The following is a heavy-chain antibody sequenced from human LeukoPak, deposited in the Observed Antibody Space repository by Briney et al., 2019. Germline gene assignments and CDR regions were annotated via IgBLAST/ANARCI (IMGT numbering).Heavy chain of an antibody. J-gene: IGHJ4*02. CDR3: ARGVAIASSGWYDTFDY. CDR1: VFTFFNSA. V-gene: IGHV3-64*02. D-gene: IGHD6-19*01. CDR2: LFINRDRR. Sequence: GGSLRLSCAASVFTFFNSAMYWVRQAPGKGLEFVSVLFINRDRRYYADYVKGRFNISRDNSKNTLYLQMGSLRADDMAVYYCARGVAIASSGWYDTFDYWGQGALVTISS.